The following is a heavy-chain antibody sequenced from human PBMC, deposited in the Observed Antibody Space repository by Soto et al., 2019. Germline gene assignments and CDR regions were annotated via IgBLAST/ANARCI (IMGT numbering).Heavy chain of an antibody. CDR1: GFTFTSSA. CDR2: IVVGSGNT. V-gene: IGHV1-58*01. Sequence: GASVKVSCKASGFTFTSSAVQWVRQARGQRLEWIGWIVVGSGNTNYAQKFQERVTITRDMSTSTAYMELSSLRSEDTAVYYCAADYYYDSSGYYNNAFDIWGQGTMVTXSS. D-gene: IGHD3-22*01. CDR3: AADYYYDSSGYYNNAFDI. J-gene: IGHJ3*02.